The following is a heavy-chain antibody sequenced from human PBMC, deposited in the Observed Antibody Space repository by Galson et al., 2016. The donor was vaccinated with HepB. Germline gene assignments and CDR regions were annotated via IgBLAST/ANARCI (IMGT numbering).Heavy chain of an antibody. J-gene: IGHJ6*02. D-gene: IGHD4-11*01. CDR1: GFTFTTYA. CDR3: AKEGVAYSNYVYGMDV. Sequence: SLRLSCAASGFTFTTYAMSWVRQAPGKGLEWVSSISGSGGSTYDADAVKGRFTISRDNSKNTLDLQMNSLRAEDTAVYYCAKEGVAYSNYVYGMDVWGQGTMVTVSS. CDR2: ISGSGGST. V-gene: IGHV3-23*01.